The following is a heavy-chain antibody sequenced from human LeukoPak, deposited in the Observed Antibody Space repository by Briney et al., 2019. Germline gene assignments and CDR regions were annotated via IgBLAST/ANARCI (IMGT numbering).Heavy chain of an antibody. CDR2: ISAYNGNT. Sequence: GASVKVSCKASGYTFTSYGISWVRQAPGQGLEWMGWISAYNGNTNYAQKLQGRVTMTTDTSTSTAYMELRSLRSDDTAVYYCARDIYDSSGYYPRGDAFDIWGQGTMVTVSS. V-gene: IGHV1-18*01. CDR3: ARDIYDSSGYYPRGDAFDI. CDR1: GYTFTSYG. J-gene: IGHJ3*02. D-gene: IGHD3-22*01.